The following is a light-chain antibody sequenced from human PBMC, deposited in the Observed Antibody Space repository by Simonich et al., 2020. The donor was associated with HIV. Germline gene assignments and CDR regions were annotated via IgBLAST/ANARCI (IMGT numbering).Light chain of an antibody. J-gene: IGKJ3*01. V-gene: IGKV3-15*01. CDR1: QSVSSN. CDR2: GAS. CDR3: QQYNNWASPFT. Sequence: EIVMTQSPATLSVSPGERATLSCRVSQSVSSNLAWYQQKPGQAPRLLIYGASNRATGIPARFSGSWSGSQFTLTISSMQSGDFAVYYCQQYNNWASPFTFGPGTKVDIK.